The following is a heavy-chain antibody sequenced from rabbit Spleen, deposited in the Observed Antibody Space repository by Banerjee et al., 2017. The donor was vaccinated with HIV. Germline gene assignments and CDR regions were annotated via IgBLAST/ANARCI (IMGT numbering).Heavy chain of an antibody. CDR2: IDSGSSGFT. D-gene: IGHD6-1*01. V-gene: IGHV1S40*01. J-gene: IGHJ4*01. CDR3: ASAYSDIYFDL. CDR1: GVSFSISSY. Sequence: QSLEESGGDLVKPGASLTLTCTASGVSFSISSYMCWVRQAPGKGLEWIACIDSGSSGFTYYATWAKGRFTCSKTSSTTVTLQMTSLTAADTATYFCASAYSDIYFDLWGQGTLVTVS.